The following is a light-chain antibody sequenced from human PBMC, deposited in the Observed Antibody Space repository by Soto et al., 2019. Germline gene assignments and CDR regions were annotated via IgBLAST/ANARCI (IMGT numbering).Light chain of an antibody. CDR2: SNN. V-gene: IGLV1-44*01. J-gene: IGLJ1*01. Sequence: QSVLTQPSSTSGTPGQRVTISCSGSSSNIGSNTVNWYQLLPGTAPKLLIYSNNQRPSGVPERFSGSKSGTSASLAVSGLQSEDEADYYSAAWDDSLNGYVFGTGTKVTVL. CDR1: SSNIGSNT. CDR3: AAWDDSLNGYV.